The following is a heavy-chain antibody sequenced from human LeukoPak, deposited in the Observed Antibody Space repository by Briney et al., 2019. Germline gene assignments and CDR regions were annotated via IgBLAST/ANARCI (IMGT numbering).Heavy chain of an antibody. CDR3: ARDLGSSGGDAFDI. CDR1: GGTFSSYA. D-gene: IGHD6-19*01. V-gene: IGHV1-69*01. Sequence: SVKVSCKASGGTFSSYAISWVRQAPGQGLEWMGGIIPIFGTANYAQKFQGRVTITADESTSTAYMELSSLRSEDTAVYYCARDLGSSGGDAFDIWGQGTMVTVSS. CDR2: IIPIFGTA. J-gene: IGHJ3*02.